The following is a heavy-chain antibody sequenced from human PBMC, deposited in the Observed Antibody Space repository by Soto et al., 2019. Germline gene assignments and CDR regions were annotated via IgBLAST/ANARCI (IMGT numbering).Heavy chain of an antibody. D-gene: IGHD3-16*02. J-gene: IGHJ4*02. Sequence: PSETLSLTCTVSGGSISSGVYYWTWIRQYPGKGLEWIGYIYHSGSTYYNPSLKSRVTISVDTSKNHFSLKLTSVTAADTAVYFCARGGTYHELVPDYWGQGALVTVSS. CDR2: IYHSGST. CDR3: ARGGTYHELVPDY. CDR1: GGSISSGVYY. V-gene: IGHV4-31*03.